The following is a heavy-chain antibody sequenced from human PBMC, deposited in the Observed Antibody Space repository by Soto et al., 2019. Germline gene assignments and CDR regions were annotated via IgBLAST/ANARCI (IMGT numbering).Heavy chain of an antibody. J-gene: IGHJ4*02. D-gene: IGHD1-26*01. CDR2: IWYDGSNK. CDR1: GFTFSSYG. CDR3: ARGGSYSLLDY. V-gene: IGHV3-33*01. Sequence: QVQLVESGGGVVQPGRSLRLSCAASGFTFSSYGMHWVRQAPGKGLEWVAVIWYDGSNKYYADSVKGRFTISRDNSKNPLYLQMNSLRAEDTAVYYCARGGSYSLLDYWGQGTLVTVSS.